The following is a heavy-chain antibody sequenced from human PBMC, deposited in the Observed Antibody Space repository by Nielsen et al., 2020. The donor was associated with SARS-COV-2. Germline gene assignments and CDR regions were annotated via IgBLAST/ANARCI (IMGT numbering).Heavy chain of an antibody. CDR2: ISGSGGST. J-gene: IGHJ6*03. CDR3: ARRDTTKVRDYYYSYMDV. D-gene: IGHD5-18*01. V-gene: IGHV3-23*01. Sequence: GESLKISCAASGFTFSSYAMSWVRQAPGKGLEWVSAISGSGGSTYYADSVKGRFIISRDNSKNTLYLQMNSLRAEDTAVYYCARRDTTKVRDYYYSYMDVWGKGTTVTVFS. CDR1: GFTFSSYA.